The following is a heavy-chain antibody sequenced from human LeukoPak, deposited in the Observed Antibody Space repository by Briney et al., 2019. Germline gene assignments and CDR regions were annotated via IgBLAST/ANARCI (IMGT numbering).Heavy chain of an antibody. Sequence: GGSLRLSCAASGFTFSSYAMSWVRQAPGKGLEWVSAISGSGGSTYYADSVKGRFTISRDNSKNTLYLEMNSLRAEDTAVFYCAKMDSSGYYLFDYWGQGTLVTVSS. D-gene: IGHD3-22*01. CDR3: AKMDSSGYYLFDY. CDR2: ISGSGGST. J-gene: IGHJ4*02. CDR1: GFTFSSYA. V-gene: IGHV3-23*01.